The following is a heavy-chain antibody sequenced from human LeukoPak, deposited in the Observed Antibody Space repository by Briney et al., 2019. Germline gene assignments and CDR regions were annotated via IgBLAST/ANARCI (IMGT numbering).Heavy chain of an antibody. D-gene: IGHD3-22*01. J-gene: IGHJ5*01. V-gene: IGHV6-1*01. CDR3: AREDYYDTSGYSFDS. Sequence: SQTLSLTCAISGDSVSNNNAAWNWIRQPPSRGLEWLGRTYYRSKWYNDYALSVKSRITINPDTSKNHFSLQLNSVTPEDTAVYYCAREDYYDTSGYSFDSWGQGNLVTVSS. CDR1: GDSVSNNNAA. CDR2: TYYRSKWYN.